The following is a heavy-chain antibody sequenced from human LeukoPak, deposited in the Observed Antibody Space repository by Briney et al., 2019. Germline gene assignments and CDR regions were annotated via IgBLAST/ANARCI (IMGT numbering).Heavy chain of an antibody. V-gene: IGHV1-69*13. J-gene: IGHJ4*02. D-gene: IGHD2-15*01. CDR2: IIPIFGTA. CDR3: ARGLRVEVVAAYYFDY. CDR1: GGTFSSYA. Sequence: GASVKVSCKASGGTFSSYAISWVRQAPGQGLEWLGGIIPIFGTANYAQKFQGRVTITADESTSTAYMELSSLRSEDTAVYYCARGLRVEVVAAYYFDYWGQGTLVTVSS.